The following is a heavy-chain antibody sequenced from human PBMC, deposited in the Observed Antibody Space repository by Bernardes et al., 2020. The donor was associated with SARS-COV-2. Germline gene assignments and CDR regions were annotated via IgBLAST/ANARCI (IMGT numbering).Heavy chain of an antibody. V-gene: IGHV7-4-1*02. Sequence: ASVPVSCKACGYNFTSYALSWVRQAPGQGLEWMGWINTNTGNPTYAQGFTGRFVFSLDTSVSTAYLQISSLKAEDTAVYYCARCPQHYYDSSGYLSYYFDYWGQGTLVTGSS. CDR1: GYNFTSYA. CDR2: INTNTGNP. D-gene: IGHD3-22*01. CDR3: ARCPQHYYDSSGYLSYYFDY. J-gene: IGHJ4*02.